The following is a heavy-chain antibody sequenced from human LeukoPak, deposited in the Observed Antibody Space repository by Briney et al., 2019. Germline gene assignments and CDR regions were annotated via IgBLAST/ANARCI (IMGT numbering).Heavy chain of an antibody. CDR2: IYHSGGT. D-gene: IGHD2-21*02. J-gene: IGHJ5*02. CDR3: ARGPIGGVVLGTALGYFDP. Sequence: SETLSLTCAVSDGSISSYYWSWIRQPPGKDLEWIGYIYHSGGTYISPPLTSRVSISVDRFNNQFFLYMNYATDADTAVYYCARGPIGGVVLGTALGYFDPWGQGTLVTVSS. CDR1: DGSISSYY. V-gene: IGHV4-59*12.